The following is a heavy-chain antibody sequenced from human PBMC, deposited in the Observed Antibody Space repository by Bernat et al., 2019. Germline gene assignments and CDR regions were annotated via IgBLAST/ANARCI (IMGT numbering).Heavy chain of an antibody. V-gene: IGHV3-33*01. CDR3: ARDGVGRQQLPTLLDY. CDR2: IWYDGSNK. CDR1: GFTFSSYG. J-gene: IGHJ4*02. D-gene: IGHD6-13*01. Sequence: QVQLVESGGGVVQPGRSLRLSCAASGFTFSSYGMHWVRQAPGKGLEWVAVIWYDGSNKYYADSVKGRFTISRDNSKNTLYLQMNSLRAEDTAVYYCARDGVGRQQLPTLLDYWGQGTLVTVSS.